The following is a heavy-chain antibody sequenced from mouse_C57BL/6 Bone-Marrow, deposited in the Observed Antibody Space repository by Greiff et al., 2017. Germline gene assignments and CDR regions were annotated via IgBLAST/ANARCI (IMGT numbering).Heavy chain of an antibody. CDR2: ILPGSGST. J-gene: IGHJ2*01. CDR1: GYTFTGYW. CDR3: AKDYRDY. V-gene: IGHV1-9*01. Sequence: QVQLKESGPELMQPGASVKFSCKATGYTFTGYWIEWVKQRPGHGLEWIGEILPGSGSTNYNEKFKGKATLSADTASNTASMQLSSLTTEYSAIYYCAKDYRDYWGQGTTLTVSA. D-gene: IGHD1-1*02.